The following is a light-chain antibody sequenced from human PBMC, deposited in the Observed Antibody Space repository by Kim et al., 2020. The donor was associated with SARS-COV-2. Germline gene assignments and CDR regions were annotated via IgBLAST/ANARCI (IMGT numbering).Light chain of an antibody. J-gene: IGLJ1*01. CDR2: KDN. V-gene: IGLV3-25*03. Sequence: SYELTQPPSLSVSPGQTARITCSGDTLPEKQTYWYQQKSGQSPLLVIYKDNERPSGIPGRFSGSSSGTTVTLTISGVQAEDDADYYCHSAASSAPYVFGTGTKVTVL. CDR3: HSAASSAPYV. CDR1: TLPEKQ.